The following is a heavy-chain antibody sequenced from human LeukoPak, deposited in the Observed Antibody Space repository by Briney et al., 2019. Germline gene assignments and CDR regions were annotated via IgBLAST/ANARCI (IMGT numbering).Heavy chain of an antibody. CDR1: GYTFTDYY. V-gene: IGHV1-46*01. Sequence: VSVKVSCKASGYTFTDYYMYWVRQAPGQGLEWMGIINPSGGSTTYAQKYQGRVTMTRDTSTSTVYMELSSLRSEDTAMYYCARAYGGNSPFDYWGQGSLVTVSS. J-gene: IGHJ4*02. D-gene: IGHD4-23*01. CDR3: ARAYGGNSPFDY. CDR2: INPSGGST.